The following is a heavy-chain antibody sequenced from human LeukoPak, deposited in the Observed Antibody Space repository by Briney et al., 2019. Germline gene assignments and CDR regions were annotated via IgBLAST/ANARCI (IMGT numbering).Heavy chain of an antibody. CDR3: ARDAIAVAGFGTFDY. CDR2: IIPIFGTA. V-gene: IGHV1-69*13. J-gene: IGHJ4*02. CDR1: GGTFSNYA. Sequence: GASVKVSCKASGGTFSNYAISWVRQAPGQGLEWMGGIIPIFGTANYGQKFQGRVTITADESTSTAYMELSSLRYEDTAVYYCARDAIAVAGFGTFDYWGQGTLVTVSS. D-gene: IGHD6-19*01.